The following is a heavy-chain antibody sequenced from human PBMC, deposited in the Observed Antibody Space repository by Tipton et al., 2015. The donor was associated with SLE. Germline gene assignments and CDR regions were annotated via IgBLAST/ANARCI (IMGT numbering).Heavy chain of an antibody. J-gene: IGHJ4*02. Sequence: TLSLTCAISGDSITSSPYFWGWIRQPPGKGLEWLGITYYSGITYFNPSLKNRATIPLDTSNNQSSLKLNSVTAADTAVYFCARGFCSEGVCCRRGYFDYWGPRSLVTVS. D-gene: IGHD2-15*01. CDR1: GDSITSSPYF. CDR2: TYYSGIT. CDR3: ARGFCSEGVCCRRGYFDY. V-gene: IGHV4-39*07.